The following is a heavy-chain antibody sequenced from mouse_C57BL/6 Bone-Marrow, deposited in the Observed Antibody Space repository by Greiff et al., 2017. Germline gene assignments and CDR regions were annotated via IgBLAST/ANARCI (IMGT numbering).Heavy chain of an antibody. Sequence: QVQLQQSGPELVKPGASVKLSCKASGYTFTSYDINWVKQRPGRGLEWIGWIYPRDGSTKYNEKFKGKATLTVDTSSSTADMELHSLTSEDSAVYFCARDYGSSYWYFDVWGTGTTVTVSS. CDR1: GYTFTSYD. CDR2: IYPRDGST. V-gene: IGHV1-85*01. J-gene: IGHJ1*03. D-gene: IGHD1-1*01. CDR3: ARDYGSSYWYFDV.